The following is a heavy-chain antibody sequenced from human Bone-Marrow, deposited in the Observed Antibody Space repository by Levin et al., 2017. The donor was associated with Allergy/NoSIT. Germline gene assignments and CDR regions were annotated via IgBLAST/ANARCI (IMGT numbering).Heavy chain of an antibody. Sequence: LSLTCAASGFTFSSYGMHWVRQAPGKGLEWVAVISYDGSNKYYADSVKGRFTISRDNSKNTLYLQMNSLRAEDTAVYYCAKGWATVTTWFDPWGQGTLVTVSS. CDR1: GFTFSSYG. D-gene: IGHD4-17*01. CDR2: ISYDGSNK. J-gene: IGHJ5*02. V-gene: IGHV3-30*18. CDR3: AKGWATVTTWFDP.